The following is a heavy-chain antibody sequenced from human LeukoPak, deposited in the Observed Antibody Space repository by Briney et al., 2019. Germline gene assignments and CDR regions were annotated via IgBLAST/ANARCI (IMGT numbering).Heavy chain of an antibody. CDR3: ARGGYSGYDYFDAFDI. D-gene: IGHD5-12*01. CDR2: INPNSGGT. Sequence: GASVQVSCKDSGYTFTSYYMHWVRQDPGQGLEWMGWINPNSGGTNYAQKFHGRDTMTRDTSISTAYMELSRLRSDDTAVYYCARGGYSGYDYFDAFDIWGQGTMVTVSS. CDR1: GYTFTSYY. J-gene: IGHJ3*02. V-gene: IGHV1-2*02.